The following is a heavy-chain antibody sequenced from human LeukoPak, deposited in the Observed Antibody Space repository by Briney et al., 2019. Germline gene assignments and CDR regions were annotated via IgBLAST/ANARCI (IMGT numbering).Heavy chain of an antibody. CDR1: GGSISSYY. J-gene: IGHJ4*02. V-gene: IGHV4-4*09. CDR3: ARRSREGAHFDY. D-gene: IGHD1-26*01. Sequence: SETPSLTCTVSGGSISSYYWSWIRQPPGKGLEWIGYIYTSGSTNYNPSLKSRVTISVDTSKNQFSLKLSSVTAADTAVYYCARRSREGAHFDYWGQGTLVTVSS. CDR2: IYTSGST.